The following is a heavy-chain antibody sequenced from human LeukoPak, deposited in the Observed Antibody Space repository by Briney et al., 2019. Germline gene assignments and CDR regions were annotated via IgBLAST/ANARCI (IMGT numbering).Heavy chain of an antibody. V-gene: IGHV3-48*04. J-gene: IGHJ4*02. CDR3: ARDPYYGDYVV. CDR1: GFTFGSYS. CDR2: ISSSGSTI. Sequence: GGSLRLSCAASGFTFGSYSMNWVRQAPGKGLEWVSYISSSGSTIYYADSVKGRFTISRDNAKNSLYLQMNSLRAEDTAVYYCARDPYYGDYVVWGQGTLVTVSS. D-gene: IGHD4-17*01.